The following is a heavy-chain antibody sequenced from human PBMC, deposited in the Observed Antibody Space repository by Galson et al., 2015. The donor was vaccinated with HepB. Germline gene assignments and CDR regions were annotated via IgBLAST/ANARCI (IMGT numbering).Heavy chain of an antibody. D-gene: IGHD6-19*01. CDR1: GDSVSSNSAA. Sequence: CAISGDSVSSNSAAWNWIRQSPSRGLEWLGRTYYRSKWYNDYAVSVKSRITINPDTSKNQFSLKLSSVTAADTAVYYCARGQVFSSGYSFDCWGQGTLVTVSS. J-gene: IGHJ4*02. CDR2: TYYRSKWYN. V-gene: IGHV6-1*01. CDR3: ARGQVFSSGYSFDC.